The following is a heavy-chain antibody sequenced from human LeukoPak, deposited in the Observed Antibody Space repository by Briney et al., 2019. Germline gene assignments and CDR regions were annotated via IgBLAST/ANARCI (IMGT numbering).Heavy chain of an antibody. CDR1: GFTVSSNY. V-gene: IGHV3-66*01. Sequence: GGSLRLSCAASGFTVSSNYMSWVRQAPGKGLEWVSVIYSGGSTYYADSVKGRFTISRDNSKNTLYLQMNSLRAEDTAVYYCARSRGITMVRGVIIPNWFDPWGQGTLVTVSS. CDR2: IYSGGST. J-gene: IGHJ5*02. CDR3: ARSRGITMVRGVIIPNWFDP. D-gene: IGHD3-10*01.